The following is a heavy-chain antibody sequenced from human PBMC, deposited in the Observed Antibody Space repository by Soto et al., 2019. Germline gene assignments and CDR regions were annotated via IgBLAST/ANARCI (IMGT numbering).Heavy chain of an antibody. Sequence: PSETLSLTCTVSGGSISSYYWSWIRQPPGKGLEWIGYIYYSGSTNYNPSLKSRVTISVDTSKNQFSLKLSSVTAADTAVYYCARSVAAAEGWFDPWGQGTLVTVS. CDR3: ARSVAAAEGWFDP. D-gene: IGHD6-13*01. CDR1: GGSISSYY. J-gene: IGHJ5*02. V-gene: IGHV4-59*01. CDR2: IYYSGST.